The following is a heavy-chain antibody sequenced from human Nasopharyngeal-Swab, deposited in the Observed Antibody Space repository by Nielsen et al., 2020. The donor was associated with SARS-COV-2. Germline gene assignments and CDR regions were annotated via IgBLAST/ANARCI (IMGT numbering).Heavy chain of an antibody. CDR2: ISYDGSNK. D-gene: IGHD5-18*01. CDR3: ARDDLNVRYSYVYRTVGLPDY. V-gene: IGHV3-30*03. Sequence: WIRQPPGKRLEWVAVISYDGSNKYYADSVKGRFTISRDNSKNTLYLQMNSLRADDTAVYYCARDDLNVRYSYVYRTVGLPDYWGQGTLVTVSS. J-gene: IGHJ4*02.